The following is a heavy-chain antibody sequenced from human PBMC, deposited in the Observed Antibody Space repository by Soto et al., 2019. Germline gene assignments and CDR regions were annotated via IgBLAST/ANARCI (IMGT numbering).Heavy chain of an antibody. Sequence: EVQLVESGGGLVKPGGSLRLSCAGSGFIFSNAWMNWVRQAPGKGLEWVGRIKSKVDGGTTDYAAPVKGRFTISRDDSTNTLYRKMNSIKTGDTAVYYCNTKRGYSRNSWYYVFDYWGQGTLVTVSS. J-gene: IGHJ4*02. D-gene: IGHD3-3*01. CDR2: IKSKVDGGTT. CDR1: GFIFSNAW. V-gene: IGHV3-15*07. CDR3: NTKRGYSRNSWYYVFDY.